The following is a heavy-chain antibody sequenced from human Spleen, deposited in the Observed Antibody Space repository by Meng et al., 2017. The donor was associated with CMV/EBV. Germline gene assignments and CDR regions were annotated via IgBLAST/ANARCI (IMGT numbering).Heavy chain of an antibody. CDR1: GFTFSSYS. CDR3: ARAPTTQRWEIDY. J-gene: IGHJ4*02. V-gene: IGHV3-21*01. Sequence: LSLTCAASGFTFSSYSMNWVRQAPGKGLEWVSSISSSSSYIYYADSVKGRFTISRDNAKNSLYLQMNSLRAEDTAVYYCARAPTTQRWEIDYWGQGTLVTVSS. CDR2: ISSSSSYI. D-gene: IGHD1-26*01.